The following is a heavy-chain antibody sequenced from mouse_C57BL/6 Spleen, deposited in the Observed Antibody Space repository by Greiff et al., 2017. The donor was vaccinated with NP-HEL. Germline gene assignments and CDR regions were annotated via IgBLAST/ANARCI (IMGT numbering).Heavy chain of an antibody. D-gene: IGHD3-2*02. V-gene: IGHV1-50*01. Sequence: QVQLQQPGAELVKPGASVKLSCKASGYTFTSYWMQWVKQRPGQGLEWIGEIDPSDSYTNYNQKFKGKATLTVDTSSSTAYMQLSSLTSEDSAVYYCAMRTAQAKGAMDYWGQGTSVTVSS. J-gene: IGHJ4*01. CDR2: IDPSDSYT. CDR1: GYTFTSYW. CDR3: AMRTAQAKGAMDY.